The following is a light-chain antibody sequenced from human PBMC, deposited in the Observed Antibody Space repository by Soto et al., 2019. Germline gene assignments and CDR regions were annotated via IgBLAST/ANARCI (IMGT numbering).Light chain of an antibody. J-gene: IGKJ1*01. CDR1: QSVDSD. CDR3: QQSYSTPRA. V-gene: IGKV1-39*01. CDR2: AAS. Sequence: DLPITQFPSSQSASVGDRVTITCRASQSVDSDLNWYQQKPGKAPKLLIYAASSLQSGVPARFSGSGSGTDFTLTISSLQPEDFATYYCQQSYSTPRAFGQGTKVDIK.